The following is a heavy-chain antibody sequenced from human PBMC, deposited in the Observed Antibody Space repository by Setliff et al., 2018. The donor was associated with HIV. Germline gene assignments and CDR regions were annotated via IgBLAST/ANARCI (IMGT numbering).Heavy chain of an antibody. J-gene: IGHJ4*02. D-gene: IGHD3-22*01. CDR1: GGSLSSGSHY. CDR2: IYTSGRT. Sequence: SETLSLTCTVSGGSLSSGSHYWSWIRQPAGNGLEWIGLIYTSGRTNYNPSLKSRVTISVDRSKNQFSLNLSSVTAADTALYYCASLFHDTSAPWLYYFDYWGQGTLVTVSS. V-gene: IGHV4-61*02. CDR3: ASLFHDTSAPWLYYFDY.